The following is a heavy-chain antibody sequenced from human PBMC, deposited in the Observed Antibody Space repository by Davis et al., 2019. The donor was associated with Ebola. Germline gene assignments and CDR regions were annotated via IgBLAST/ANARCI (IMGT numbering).Heavy chain of an antibody. Sequence: AASVKLSCKASGYTFTSYGISWVRQAPGQGLEWMGWISAYNGNTNYAQKLQGRVTMTTDTSTSTAYMELRSLRSDDTAVYYCARDLAPTSGSYFFIWDPFDYWGQGTLVTVSS. CDR1: GYTFTSYG. CDR2: ISAYNGNT. D-gene: IGHD1-26*01. J-gene: IGHJ4*02. CDR3: ARDLAPTSGSYFFIWDPFDY. V-gene: IGHV1-18*01.